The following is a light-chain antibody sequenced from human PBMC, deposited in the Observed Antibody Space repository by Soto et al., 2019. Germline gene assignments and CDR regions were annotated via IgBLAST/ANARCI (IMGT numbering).Light chain of an antibody. CDR2: EGS. J-gene: IGLJ2*01. V-gene: IGLV2-23*01. CDR3: CSYAGRVV. CDR1: SSDVGSYNL. Sequence: QSALTQTASVSGSPGQSITISCTGTSSDVGSYNLVSWYQQHPGKAPKLLIYEGSKRPSGVSNRFSGSKSGNTASLTISGLQAEDEADYYCCSYAGRVVFCGGTKLTVL.